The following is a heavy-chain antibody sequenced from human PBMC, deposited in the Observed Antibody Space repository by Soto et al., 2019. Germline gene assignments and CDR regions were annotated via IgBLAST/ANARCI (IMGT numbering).Heavy chain of an antibody. J-gene: IGHJ5*02. CDR1: GGSISSYY. Sequence: SETLSLTCTVSGGSISSYYWSWIRQSPGKGLEWIGYIYYSGSTNYNPSLKSRVTISVDTSKNQFSLKLSSVTAADTAVYYCARGGYYDSSGYRKPWFDPWGQGTLVTVSS. D-gene: IGHD3-22*01. CDR2: IYYSGST. CDR3: ARGGYYDSSGYRKPWFDP. V-gene: IGHV4-59*01.